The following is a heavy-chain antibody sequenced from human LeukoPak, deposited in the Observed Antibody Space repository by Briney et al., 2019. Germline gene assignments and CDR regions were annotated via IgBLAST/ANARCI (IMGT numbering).Heavy chain of an antibody. CDR1: GFTFSSYG. V-gene: IGHV3-30*02. CDR3: AKDFYYYDSREMGYYFDY. CDR2: IRYDGSNK. D-gene: IGHD3-22*01. J-gene: IGHJ4*02. Sequence: GSLRLSCAASGFTFSSYGMHWVCQAPGKGLEWVAFIRYDGSNKYYADSVKGRFTISRDNSKNTLYLQMNSLRAEDTAVYYCAKDFYYYDSREMGYYFDYWGQGTLVTVSS.